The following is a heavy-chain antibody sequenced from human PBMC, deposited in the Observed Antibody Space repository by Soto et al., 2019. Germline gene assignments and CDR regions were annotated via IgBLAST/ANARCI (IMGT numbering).Heavy chain of an antibody. V-gene: IGHV3-30*18. Sequence: GGSLRLSCAASGFTFSSYGRHWVRQAPGKGLEWVAVISYDGSNKYYADSVKGRFTISRDNSKNTLYLQMNSLRAEDTAVYYCAKDLILSFRELSAHYYGMDVWSQGTTGTVSS. D-gene: IGHD3-10*01. CDR3: AKDLILSFRELSAHYYGMDV. CDR1: GFTFSSYG. CDR2: ISYDGSNK. J-gene: IGHJ6*02.